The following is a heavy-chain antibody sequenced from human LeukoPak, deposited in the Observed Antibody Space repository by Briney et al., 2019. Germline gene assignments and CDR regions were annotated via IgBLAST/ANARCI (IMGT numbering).Heavy chain of an antibody. CDR2: INPNPNSGGT. J-gene: IGHJ4*02. D-gene: IGHD3-10*01. CDR1: GYTFTSYD. Sequence: GASVKVSCKASGYTFTSYDISWVRQAPGQGLEWMGWINPNPNSGGTNYAQKFQGRVTMTRDTSISTAHMELSRLRSDDTAVYFCARGLYFYGSGSPNDYWGQGTLVTVSS. CDR3: ARGLYFYGSGSPNDY. V-gene: IGHV1-2*02.